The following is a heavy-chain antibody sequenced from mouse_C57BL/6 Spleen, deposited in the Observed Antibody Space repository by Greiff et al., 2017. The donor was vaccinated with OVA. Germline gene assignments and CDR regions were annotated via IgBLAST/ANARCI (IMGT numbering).Heavy chain of an antibody. V-gene: IGHV5-6*01. J-gene: IGHJ2*01. CDR1: GFTFSSYG. CDR3: ARQAITTVVAPFDY. D-gene: IGHD1-1*01. Sequence: EVKLVESGGDLVKPGGSLKLSCAASGFTFSSYGMSWVRQTPDKRLEWVATISSGGSYTYYPDSVKGRFTISSDNAKNTLYLQMSSLKSEDTAMYYCARQAITTVVAPFDYWGQGTTLTVSS. CDR2: ISSGGSYT.